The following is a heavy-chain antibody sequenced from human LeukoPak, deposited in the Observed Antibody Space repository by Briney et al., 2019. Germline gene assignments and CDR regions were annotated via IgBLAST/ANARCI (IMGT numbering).Heavy chain of an antibody. V-gene: IGHV4-39*07. J-gene: IGHJ4*02. Sequence: SETLSLTCTVSGGSISSSDSYWGWIRQPPGKGLEWIGSIYYSGSTYYNPSLESRVTISVDTSKNQFSLKLSSVTAADTAVYYCARETVTIPSGEDWGQGTLVTVSS. CDR3: ARETVTIPSGED. D-gene: IGHD4-11*01. CDR1: GGSISSSDSY. CDR2: IYYSGST.